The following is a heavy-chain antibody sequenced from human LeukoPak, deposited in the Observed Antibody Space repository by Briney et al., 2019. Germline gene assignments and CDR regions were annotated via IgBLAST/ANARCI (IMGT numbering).Heavy chain of an antibody. J-gene: IGHJ4*02. CDR3: ASSMVATLVYFGY. Sequence: PSETLSLTCAVYGGSLSGYYWSWIRQPPGKGLEWIGYIYYSGSTYYNPSLKSRVTISVDTSKNQFSLKLSSVTAADTAVYYCASSMVATLVYFGYWGQGTLVTVSS. CDR2: IYYSGST. V-gene: IGHV4-30-4*08. CDR1: GGSLSGYY. D-gene: IGHD5-12*01.